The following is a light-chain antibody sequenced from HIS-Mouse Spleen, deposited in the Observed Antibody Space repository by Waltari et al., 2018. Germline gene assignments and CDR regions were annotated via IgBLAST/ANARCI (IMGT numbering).Light chain of an antibody. J-gene: IGLJ1*01. V-gene: IGLV1-44*01. CDR3: AAWDDSLNGYV. CDR2: SNN. Sequence: QSVLTQPPSASATPGQRVPIPCSGSSPNNGSNTVNGYQQLPGTAPKLLIYSNNQRPSGVPDRFSGSKSGTSASLAISGLQSEDEADYYCAAWDDSLNGYVFGTGTKVTVL. CDR1: SPNNGSNT.